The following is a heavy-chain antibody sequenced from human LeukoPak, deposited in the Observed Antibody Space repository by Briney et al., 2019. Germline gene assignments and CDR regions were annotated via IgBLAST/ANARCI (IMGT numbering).Heavy chain of an antibody. J-gene: IGHJ6*03. CDR1: GFTFNGYA. CDR3: AKETGLREKYSSGWYEGDYYYYHYMDV. V-gene: IGHV3-23*01. D-gene: IGHD6-19*01. CDR2: ISGGGGGK. Sequence: GGSLRFSCAASGFTFNGYALSLLRQAPGEGLEWFLGISGGGGGKYYADPVKGRFTTSRDNSKNRLYLQMNSLRAEDTAVYYSAKETGLREKYSSGWYEGDYYYYHYMDVWGKGTTVTVSS.